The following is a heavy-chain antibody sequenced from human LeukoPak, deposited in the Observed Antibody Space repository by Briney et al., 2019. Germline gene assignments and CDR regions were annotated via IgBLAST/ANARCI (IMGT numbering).Heavy chain of an antibody. J-gene: IGHJ4*02. CDR2: IYYSGST. D-gene: IGHD3-16*01. V-gene: IGHV4-59*01. Sequence: SETLSLTCTVSGVSISSYYWIWIRQPPGKGLEWIGYIYYSGSTIYNPSLKSRLTISVDTSKNHFSLNLSSVTSADSAVFYCASWGSSAFDYGGQGTLVTVS. CDR1: GVSISSYY. CDR3: ASWGSSAFDY.